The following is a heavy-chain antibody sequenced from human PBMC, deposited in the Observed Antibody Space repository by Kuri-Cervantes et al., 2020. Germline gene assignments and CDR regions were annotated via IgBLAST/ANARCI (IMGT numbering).Heavy chain of an antibody. Sequence: ASVKVSCKASGYTFTTYGFSWVRQAPGQGLEWMGWISTYNGDTDYAQKYRGRVTMTTDTSTSTAYMELRSLKADDTAVYYCARVGAGGVGYSYGPGNYYYYMDVWGRGTTVTVSS. CDR1: GYTFTTYG. V-gene: IGHV1-18*01. CDR2: ISTYNGDT. J-gene: IGHJ6*03. D-gene: IGHD5-18*01. CDR3: ARVGAGGVGYSYGPGNYYYYMDV.